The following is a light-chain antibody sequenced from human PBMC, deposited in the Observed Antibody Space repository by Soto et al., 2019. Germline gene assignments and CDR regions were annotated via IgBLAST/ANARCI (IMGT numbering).Light chain of an antibody. CDR3: QQYDTWPRT. CDR2: GAS. Sequence: EIVMTQSPVTLSVSPGERATLSCRASQSVSSNLAWYQQKPGQAPRLLISGASTRATGVPARFSGSGSGTEFTLSIGSLQSEDFAVYYCQQYDTWPRTFGQGTKVEI. V-gene: IGKV3-15*01. CDR1: QSVSSN. J-gene: IGKJ1*01.